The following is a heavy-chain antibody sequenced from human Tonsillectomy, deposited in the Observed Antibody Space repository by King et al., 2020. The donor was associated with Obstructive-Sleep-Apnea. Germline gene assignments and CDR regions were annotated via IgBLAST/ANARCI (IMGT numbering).Heavy chain of an antibody. CDR2: ISYDGSNK. J-gene: IGHJ4*02. CDR1: GFTFSSYG. V-gene: IGHV3-30*18. CDR3: AKDRGYDSSGYLDY. D-gene: IGHD3-22*01. Sequence: HVQLVESGGGVVQPGRSLRLSCAASGFTFSSYGMHWVRQAPGKGLEWVAVISYDGSNKYYADSVKGRFTISRDNSKNTLYLQMDSLGGEDTAGYYCAKDRGYDSSGYLDYWRQGTLVTVSS.